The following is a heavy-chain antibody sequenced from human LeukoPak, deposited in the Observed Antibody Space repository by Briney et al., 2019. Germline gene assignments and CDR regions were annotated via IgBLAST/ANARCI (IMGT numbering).Heavy chain of an antibody. Sequence: GGSLRLSCAASGFTFSTSGMNWVRQAPGRRLEWVSYIAIGSSPVYYADSVKGRFTSSRDNAKNSLYLQMNSLRDEDTAVYYCARAAAAAAAFCDSWGQGTLVIVSS. CDR3: ARAAAAAAAFCDS. V-gene: IGHV3-48*02. D-gene: IGHD6-25*01. J-gene: IGHJ5*01. CDR1: GFTFSTSG. CDR2: IAIGSSPV.